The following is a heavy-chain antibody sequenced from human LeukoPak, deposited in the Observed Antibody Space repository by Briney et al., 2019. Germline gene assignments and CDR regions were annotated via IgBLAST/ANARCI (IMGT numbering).Heavy chain of an antibody. D-gene: IGHD6-13*01. J-gene: IGHJ4*02. V-gene: IGHV3-30-3*01. CDR1: GFNFSSYA. CDR2: ISYDGSHK. Sequence: SGRSLRLSCAVSGFNFSSYAMHWVRQAPGKGREWVAVISYDGSHKYYADSVKGRFTISRDNSKNTVYLQMNSLRAEDTAVYSCARRSAAVDYWGQGTLVTVSS. CDR3: ARRSAAVDY.